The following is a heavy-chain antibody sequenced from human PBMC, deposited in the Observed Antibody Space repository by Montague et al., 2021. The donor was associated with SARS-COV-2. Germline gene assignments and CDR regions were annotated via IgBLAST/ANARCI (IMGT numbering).Heavy chain of an antibody. V-gene: IGHV4-38-2*02. J-gene: IGHJ4*02. CDR3: ARAPYYGPGKPYQFDY. D-gene: IGHD3-10*01. Sequence: SETLSLTCTVSGYSINSNYYWGWIRQPPGKGLEWIGCSYHSGTTHYHPSFKSRVTISLDTSNNHFSPKVTSVTAADTAVYYCARAPYYGPGKPYQFDYWGRGTLVTVSS. CDR2: SYHSGTT. CDR1: GYSINSNYY.